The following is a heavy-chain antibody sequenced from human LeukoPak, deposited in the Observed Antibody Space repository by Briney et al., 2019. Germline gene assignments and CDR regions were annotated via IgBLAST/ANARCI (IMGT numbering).Heavy chain of an antibody. D-gene: IGHD3-10*01. CDR2: IKQAGSEK. J-gene: IGHJ4*02. Sequence: GGSLRLSCAASGFTFSAYWMSWVRQAPGKGLEWVANIKQAGSEKYYVDSVKGGFAISRDNAKNSLYLQMNSMRAEDRAVYYCARGSYYYPYWGQGTLVTVSS. V-gene: IGHV3-7*04. CDR3: ARGSYYYPY. CDR1: GFTFSAYW.